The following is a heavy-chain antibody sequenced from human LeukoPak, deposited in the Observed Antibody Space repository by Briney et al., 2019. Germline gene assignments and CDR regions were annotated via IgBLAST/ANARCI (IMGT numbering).Heavy chain of an antibody. D-gene: IGHD3-22*01. J-gene: IGHJ3*02. Sequence: PGRSLRLSCAASGFTFSSYGLHSVRQAPGKGLEWVAVISYDGSNKYYADSVKGRFTISRDNSKNTLYLQMNSLRAEDTAVYYCAKDYYDSSGYLDDFDIWGQGTTVTVSS. V-gene: IGHV3-30*18. CDR1: GFTFSSYG. CDR2: ISYDGSNK. CDR3: AKDYYDSSGYLDDFDI.